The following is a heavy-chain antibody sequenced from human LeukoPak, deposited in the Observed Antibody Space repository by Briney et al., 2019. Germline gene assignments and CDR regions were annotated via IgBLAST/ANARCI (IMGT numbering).Heavy chain of an antibody. D-gene: IGHD4-23*01. CDR1: GFTFSSYA. CDR3: AKDFEYGGNSIGYSFDY. Sequence: PAGSLRLSCAASGFTFSSYAMRWVRQAPGKGLEWVSGIRGSGGSTYYADSVKGRFTISRDNSKNTLYLQMNSLRAEDTAVYYCAKDFEYGGNSIGYSFDYWGQGTLVTVSS. CDR2: IRGSGGST. V-gene: IGHV3-23*01. J-gene: IGHJ4*02.